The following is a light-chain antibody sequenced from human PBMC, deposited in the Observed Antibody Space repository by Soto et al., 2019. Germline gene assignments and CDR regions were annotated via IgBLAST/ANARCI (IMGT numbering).Light chain of an antibody. V-gene: IGKV3-15*01. CDR1: QSVSSN. CDR2: GAS. Sequence: EIVMTQSPATLSVSPGERATLSCRASQSVSSNLAWYQQKPGQAPRLLIHGASTRATGTPARFSGSGSGTEFTLTISSLQSEDSAVYYCQQRSNWPPWTFGQGTKVEIK. J-gene: IGKJ1*01. CDR3: QQRSNWPPWT.